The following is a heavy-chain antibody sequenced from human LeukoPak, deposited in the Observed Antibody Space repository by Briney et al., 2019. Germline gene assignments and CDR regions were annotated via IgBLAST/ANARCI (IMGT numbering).Heavy chain of an antibody. CDR3: ARHSADSWFDP. Sequence: GESLQISCKGSGFTFTTYWIGWVRQMPGKGLEWMGIIYPGDSDTRYSPSFQGQVTISADKSISTAYLQWSSLKASDTAMYYCARHSADSWFDPWGQGTLVTVSS. J-gene: IGHJ5*02. CDR1: GFTFTTYW. CDR2: IYPGDSDT. V-gene: IGHV5-51*01.